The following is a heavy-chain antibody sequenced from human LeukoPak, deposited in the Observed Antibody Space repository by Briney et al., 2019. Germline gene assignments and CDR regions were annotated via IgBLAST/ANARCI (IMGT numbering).Heavy chain of an antibody. CDR1: GFTFSSYA. V-gene: IGHV3-30-3*01. Sequence: GGSLRLSCAASGFTFSSYAMHWVRQAPGKGLEWVAVISYDGSNKYYADSVKGRFTISRDNSKSTLYLQMNSLRAEDTAVYYCARDVAAARRGTTYYYYGMDVWGQGTTVTVSS. D-gene: IGHD6-13*01. J-gene: IGHJ6*02. CDR3: ARDVAAARRGTTYYYYGMDV. CDR2: ISYDGSNK.